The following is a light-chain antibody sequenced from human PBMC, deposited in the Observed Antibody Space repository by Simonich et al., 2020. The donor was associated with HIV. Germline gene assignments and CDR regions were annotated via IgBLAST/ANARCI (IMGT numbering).Light chain of an antibody. CDR2: GNS. CDR1: SSNIGAGYD. V-gene: IGLV1-40*01. CDR3: QSYDSSLSGV. Sequence: QSALTQPASVSGSPGQSITISCTGSSSNIGAGYDVHWYQQLPGTAPKLLIYGNSNRPSGVPDRFSGSKSGTSASLAITGLQAEDEADYYCQSYDSSLSGVFGGGTQLTVL. J-gene: IGLJ7*01.